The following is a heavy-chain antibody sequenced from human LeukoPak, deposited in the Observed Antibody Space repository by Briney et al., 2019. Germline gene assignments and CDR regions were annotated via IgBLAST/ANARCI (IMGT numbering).Heavy chain of an antibody. CDR2: IYWDDDK. D-gene: IGHD3-10*01. V-gene: IGHV2-5*02. J-gene: IGHJ4*02. Sequence: SGPTLVKPTQTLTLTCTFSGFSLSTSGVGVGWIRQPPGKALEWLALIYWDDDKRYSPSLKSRLTITNDTSKNQVVLTMTNIDPVDTAKYYCGHSRVYYYGSGSYSDYWGQGTLVTVSS. CDR1: GFSLSTSGVG. CDR3: GHSRVYYYGSGSYSDY.